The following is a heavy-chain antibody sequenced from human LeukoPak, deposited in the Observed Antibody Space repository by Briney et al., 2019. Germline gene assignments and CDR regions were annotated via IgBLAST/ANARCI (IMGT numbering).Heavy chain of an antibody. CDR3: ARQADRSGWWNDY. D-gene: IGHD6-19*01. Sequence: GWSLRLSCAASGFSISHYPMTWVRQAPGKGLEWVSAIGSDGKKYYADSVKCRVTISRDNSKNTLYLQMNSLRAEDTAVYHCARQADRSGWWNDYWGQGALVAVSS. V-gene: IGHV3-23*01. J-gene: IGHJ4*02. CDR2: IGSDGKK. CDR1: GFSISHYP.